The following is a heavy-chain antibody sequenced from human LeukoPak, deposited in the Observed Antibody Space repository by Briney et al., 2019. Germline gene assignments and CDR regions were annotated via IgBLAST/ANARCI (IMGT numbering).Heavy chain of an antibody. V-gene: IGHV3-30-3*01. CDR3: ARVRVGATTGDTFDI. D-gene: IGHD1-26*01. Sequence: GGSLRPSCPASGFTFTIFAMDWVRQAPGKGREWVAAMSYDGGNEYYADSVKGRFTISRDNSKNTLYLQMNSLRVEDTAVYYCARVRVGATTGDTFDIWGQGTMVTVAS. CDR2: MSYDGGNE. J-gene: IGHJ3*02. CDR1: GFTFTIFA.